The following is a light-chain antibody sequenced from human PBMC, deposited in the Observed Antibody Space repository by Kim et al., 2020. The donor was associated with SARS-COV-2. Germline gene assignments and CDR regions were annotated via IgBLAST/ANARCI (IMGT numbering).Light chain of an antibody. CDR1: QSISSW. V-gene: IGKV1-5*03. J-gene: IGKJ2*01. CDR3: QQYNSWT. Sequence: TLSASVGDRVTITCRASQSISSWLAWYQQKPGKAPKLLIYKASSLESGVPSRFSGSGSGTEFTLTISSLQPDDFATYYCQQYNSWTFGQGTKLEIK. CDR2: KAS.